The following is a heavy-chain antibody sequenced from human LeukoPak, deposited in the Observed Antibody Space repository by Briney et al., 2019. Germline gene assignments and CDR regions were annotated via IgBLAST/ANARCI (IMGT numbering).Heavy chain of an antibody. V-gene: IGHV4-59*11. CDR3: ASRPADTTWYGVFDY. CDR2: VYNGGST. CDR1: GASIDSHY. D-gene: IGHD3-10*01. Sequence: SETLSLTCSVSGASIDSHYWSWIRQSPGKGLEWIGYVYNGGSTNYNPSLNSRVTMSLDTSRAQFSLRLSSVTAADTAIYYCASRPADTTWYGVFDYWSQGTLVTVSS. J-gene: IGHJ4*02.